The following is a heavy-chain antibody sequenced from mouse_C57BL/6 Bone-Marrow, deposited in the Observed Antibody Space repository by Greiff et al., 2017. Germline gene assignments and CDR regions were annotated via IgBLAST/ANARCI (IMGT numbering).Heavy chain of an antibody. CDR2: IYIGNGYT. V-gene: IGHV1-58*01. J-gene: IGHJ1*03. CDR3: ARRDYYYGSSSHWYFEV. Sequence: EVQLQQSGAELVRPGSSVKMSCKTSGYTFTSYGINWVKQRPGQGLEWIGYIYIGNGYTEYNEKFKGKATLTADTSSSTAYLQLSSLTSEDSAIYFCARRDYYYGSSSHWYFEVWGTGTTVTVSS. D-gene: IGHD1-1*01. CDR1: GYTFTSYG.